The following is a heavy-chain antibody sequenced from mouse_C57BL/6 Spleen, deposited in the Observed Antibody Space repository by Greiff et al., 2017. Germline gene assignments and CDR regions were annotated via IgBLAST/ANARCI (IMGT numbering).Heavy chain of an antibody. CDR3: ARRGISNPGYFEV. Sequence: VQLQQSGAELVKPGASVKLSCTASGFNIKDYYMHWVKQRPEQGLEWIGRIDPEDGETKYAPQFQGKATITADTSSNTAYLQLSSLTSEDTAVYYCARRGISNPGYFEVWGTGTTVTVSS. D-gene: IGHD1-3*01. J-gene: IGHJ1*03. CDR2: IDPEDGET. V-gene: IGHV14-2*01. CDR1: GFNIKDYY.